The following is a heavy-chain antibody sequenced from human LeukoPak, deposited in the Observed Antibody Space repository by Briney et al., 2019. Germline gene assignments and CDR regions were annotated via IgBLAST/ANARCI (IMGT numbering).Heavy chain of an antibody. CDR1: GFTFSSYS. CDR2: ISSSSYI. V-gene: IGHV3-21*01. Sequence: GGSLRLSCAASGFTFSSYSMNWVRQAPGKGLEWVSSISSSSYIYYADSVKGRFTISRDNAKNSLYLQMNSLRAEDTAVYYCATSGGGVVAATRDVWGKGTTVTVSS. D-gene: IGHD2-15*01. CDR3: ATSGGGVVAATRDV. J-gene: IGHJ6*04.